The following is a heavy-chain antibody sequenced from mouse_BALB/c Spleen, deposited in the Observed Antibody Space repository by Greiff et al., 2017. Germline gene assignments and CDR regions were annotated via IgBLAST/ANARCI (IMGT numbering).Heavy chain of an antibody. CDR2: ISNGGGST. CDR1: GFTFSSYT. CDR3: GRHDSGRYDGAWFAY. D-gene: IGHD2-14*01. V-gene: IGHV5-12-2*01. Sequence: EVKLMESGGGLVQPGGSLKLSCAASGFTFSSYTMSWVRQTPEKRLEWVAYISNGGGSTYYPDTVKGRFTISSDNDKNTLYLQMSSLKSEDTALYYCGRHDSGRYDGAWFAYWGQGTLVTVSA. J-gene: IGHJ3*01.